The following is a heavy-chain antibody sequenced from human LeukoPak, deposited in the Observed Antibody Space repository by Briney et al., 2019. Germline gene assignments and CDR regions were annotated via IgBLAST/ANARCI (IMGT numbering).Heavy chain of an antibody. D-gene: IGHD3-10*01. CDR3: ARGAGSGYYFYMDV. CDR2: INSDGSST. CDR1: GFTFSSYW. Sequence: GGSLRLSCAASGFTFSSYWMHWVRQAPGKGLVWVSRINSDGSSTNYADSVKGRFTISRDNAKNSLYLQMNSLRVEDTALYYCARGAGSGYYFYMDVWGKGTTVTVSS. V-gene: IGHV3-74*01. J-gene: IGHJ6*03.